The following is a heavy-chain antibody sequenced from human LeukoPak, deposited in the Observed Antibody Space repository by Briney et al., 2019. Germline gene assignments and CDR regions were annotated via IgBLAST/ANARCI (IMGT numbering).Heavy chain of an antibody. CDR3: ARLPHYWGPYYFDY. CDR1: GGSFSGYY. Sequence: SETLSLTCAVYGGSFSGYYWSWIRQPPGKGLEWIGEINHSGSTNYNPSLKSRVTISVDTSKNQFSLKLSFVTAADTAVYYCARLPHYWGPYYFDYWGQGTLVTVSS. D-gene: IGHD3-16*01. V-gene: IGHV4-34*01. J-gene: IGHJ4*02. CDR2: INHSGST.